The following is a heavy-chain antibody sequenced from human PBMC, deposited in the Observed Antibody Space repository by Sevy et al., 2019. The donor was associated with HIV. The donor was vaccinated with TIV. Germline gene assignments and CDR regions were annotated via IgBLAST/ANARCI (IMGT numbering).Heavy chain of an antibody. Sequence: ASVKVSCKASGYTITSYDINWVRQATGQGLEWMGWMNPNSGNTGYAQKFQGRVTMTRNTSISTAYMELSSLRSEDTAVYYCARDASVSGAHCSSTSCYSSGMDVWGQGTTVTVSS. V-gene: IGHV1-8*01. D-gene: IGHD2-2*01. J-gene: IGHJ6*02. CDR2: MNPNSGNT. CDR1: GYTITSYD. CDR3: ARDASVSGAHCSSTSCYSSGMDV.